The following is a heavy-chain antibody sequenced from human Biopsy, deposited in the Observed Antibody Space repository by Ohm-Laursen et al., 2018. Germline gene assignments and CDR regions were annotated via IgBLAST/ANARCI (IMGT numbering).Heavy chain of an antibody. J-gene: IGHJ4*02. D-gene: IGHD4-17*01. V-gene: IGHV4-34*08. CDR2: INQSGST. Sequence: SETLSLTCVVFGRTFSDYRWTWIRQPLGKGLEWIGQINQSGSTNYNPSLKSRITISAEASKYEFSLRLTSVTAADTAVYFCGNEVYGRDYWGLGARVTVSS. CDR1: GRTFSDYR. CDR3: GNEVYGRDY.